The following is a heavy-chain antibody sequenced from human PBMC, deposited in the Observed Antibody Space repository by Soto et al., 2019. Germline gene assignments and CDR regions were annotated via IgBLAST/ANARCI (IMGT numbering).Heavy chain of an antibody. CDR2: IDPSDSYT. V-gene: IGHV5-10-1*01. D-gene: IGHD2-2*01. J-gene: IGHJ6*02. Sequence: GECLTSYGTCSGYSFTRYWISWVRQMPGKGLEWMGRIDPSDSYTNYSPSFQGHVTISADKSISTAYLQWSSLKASDTAMYYCARLDIVVVPAAYNYYYYGMDVWGQGTTVPVSS. CDR1: GYSFTRYW. CDR3: ARLDIVVVPAAYNYYYYGMDV.